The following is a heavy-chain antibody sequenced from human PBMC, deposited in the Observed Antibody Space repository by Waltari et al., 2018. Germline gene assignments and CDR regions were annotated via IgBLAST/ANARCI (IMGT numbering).Heavy chain of an antibody. CDR3: ARHDYGDYVAYYFDY. CDR2: IYYSGST. Sequence: GPGLVYPSETLSLTCSVSGCSISSSSYYWGWLRQPPGKGLEWIGSIYYSGSTYYNPSPKSRVTISVDTSKNQFSLKLSSVTAADTAVYYCARHDYGDYVAYYFDYWGQGTLVTVSS. D-gene: IGHD4-17*01. V-gene: IGHV4-39*01. J-gene: IGHJ4*02. CDR1: GCSISSSSYY.